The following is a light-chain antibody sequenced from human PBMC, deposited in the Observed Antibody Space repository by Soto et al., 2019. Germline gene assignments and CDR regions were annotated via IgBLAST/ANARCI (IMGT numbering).Light chain of an antibody. V-gene: IGKV3-15*01. CDR3: KEYNDWPPWT. CDR2: GAS. J-gene: IGKJ1*01. CDR1: QSVRSN. Sequence: EIVMTQSPATLSVSPGERATLSCRASQSVRSNLAWYQQKSGQAPRLIIYGASTRATGIPARFSASGSGTEFALTISSLQSEDFAGYYCKEYNDWPPWTFGKGTKVFIK.